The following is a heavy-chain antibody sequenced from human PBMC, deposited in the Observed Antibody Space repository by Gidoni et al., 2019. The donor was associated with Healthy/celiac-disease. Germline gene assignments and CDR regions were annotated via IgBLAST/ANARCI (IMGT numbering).Heavy chain of an antibody. CDR2: FDPEDGET. D-gene: IGHD5-12*01. CDR1: GYTLTELY. J-gene: IGHJ4*02. Sequence: VQLVQSGAEVNKPGASVKVSCTVSGYTLTELYMHWVRQAPGKGLEWMGGFDPEDGETIYAQKVQGRVTMTEDTSTDTAYMELSSLRSEDTAVYYCATDPLSGYDYCFDYWGQGTLVTVSS. CDR3: ATDPLSGYDYCFDY. V-gene: IGHV1-24*01.